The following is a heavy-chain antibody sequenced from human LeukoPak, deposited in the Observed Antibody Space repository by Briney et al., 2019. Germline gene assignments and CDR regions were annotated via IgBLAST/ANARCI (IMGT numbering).Heavy chain of an antibody. CDR1: GGSISGSSYY. Sequence: SETLSLTCTVSGGSISGSSYYWGWIRQPPGKGLEWIGNIYYIGSTYYNPSLKSRVTISVDTSKNQFSLKLSSVTAADTAVYYCARVAYSSSWPNWFDPWGQGTLVTVSS. V-gene: IGHV4-39*01. CDR3: ARVAYSSSWPNWFDP. CDR2: IYYIGST. J-gene: IGHJ5*02. D-gene: IGHD6-13*01.